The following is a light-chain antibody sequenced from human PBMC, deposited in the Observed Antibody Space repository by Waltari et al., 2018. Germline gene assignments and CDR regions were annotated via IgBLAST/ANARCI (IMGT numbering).Light chain of an antibody. V-gene: IGKV2-30*02. J-gene: IGKJ2*01. CDR1: QSLVHSDGNTY. CDR2: KVS. Sequence: DVVMTQSALSLPVTLGQPASISCRSSQSLVHSDGNTYLNWFQQRPGQSPRRLIYKVSNRDSGVPDIFSGSGSGTDFTLKISRVEAEDVGVYYCMQGTHWLYTFGQGTKLEIK. CDR3: MQGTHWLYT.